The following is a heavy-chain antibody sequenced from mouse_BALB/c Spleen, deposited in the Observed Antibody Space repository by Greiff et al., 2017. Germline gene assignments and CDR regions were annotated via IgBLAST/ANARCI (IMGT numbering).Heavy chain of an antibody. J-gene: IGHJ3*01. CDR2: ISDGGSYT. Sequence: EVQRVESGGGLVKPGGSLKLSCAASGFTFSDYYMYWVRQTPEKRLEWVATISDGGSYTYYPDSVKGRFTISRDNAKNNLYLQMSSLKSEDTAMYYCARGEAYYGNYFAYWGQGTLVTVSA. D-gene: IGHD2-10*01. V-gene: IGHV5-4*02. CDR1: GFTFSDYY. CDR3: ARGEAYYGNYFAY.